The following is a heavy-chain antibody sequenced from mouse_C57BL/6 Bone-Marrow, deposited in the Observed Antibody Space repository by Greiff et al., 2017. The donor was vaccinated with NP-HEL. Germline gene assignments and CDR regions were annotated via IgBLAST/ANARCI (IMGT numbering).Heavy chain of an antibody. CDR3: ATYDYDGNYAMDY. CDR2: IYPRDGST. CDR1: GYTFTSYD. V-gene: IGHV1-85*01. Sequence: VKLQQSGPELVKPGASVKLSCKASGYTFTSYDINWVKQRPGQGLEWIGWIYPRDGSTKYNEKFKGKATLTVDTSSSTAYMELHSLTSEDSAVYFCATYDYDGNYAMDYWGQGTSVTVSS. J-gene: IGHJ4*01. D-gene: IGHD2-4*01.